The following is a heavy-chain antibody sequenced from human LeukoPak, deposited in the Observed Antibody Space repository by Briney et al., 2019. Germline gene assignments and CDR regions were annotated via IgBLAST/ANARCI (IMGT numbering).Heavy chain of an antibody. J-gene: IGHJ4*02. CDR1: GFTSSNSW. CDR3: ARDGSYKFDY. D-gene: IGHD1-26*01. CDR2: LRSDGNT. V-gene: IGHV3-74*01. Sequence: GGSLRLSCAASGFTSSNSWMHWVRQTPGKGLVWVSCLRSDGNTTYAESVKGRFTISRDSAKNTLYLQMNSLRADDTAVYYCARDGSYKFDYWGQGTLVTVSP.